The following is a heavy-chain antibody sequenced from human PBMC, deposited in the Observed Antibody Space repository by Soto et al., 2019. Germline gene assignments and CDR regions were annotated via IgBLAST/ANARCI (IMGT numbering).Heavy chain of an antibody. V-gene: IGHV3-23*01. J-gene: IGHJ4*02. CDR1: GFTFSSYA. CDR2: ISGNGGGT. Sequence: GGSLRLSCAASGFTFSSYAMSWVRQAPGKGLEWVSAISGNGGGTYYADSVKGRFTISRDNSKNTLYLQMNSLRAEDTAVYYCAKAGNRASVRTANNDYWGQGTLVTVSS. CDR3: AKAGNRASVRTANNDY. D-gene: IGHD2-2*01.